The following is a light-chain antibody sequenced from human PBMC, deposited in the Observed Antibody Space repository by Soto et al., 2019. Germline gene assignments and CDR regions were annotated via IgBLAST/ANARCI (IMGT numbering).Light chain of an antibody. CDR1: QSISSY. CDR3: QQSYSTSPLT. J-gene: IGKJ4*01. Sequence: DIQMTQSPSSLSASVGDRVTITCRASQSISSYLNWYQQKPGKAPKLLIYAASSLQSGVPSRFIGNGYGTDFPLTNSSLQPEDFANYYCQQSYSTSPLTFGGGTKVEIK. CDR2: AAS. V-gene: IGKV1-39*01.